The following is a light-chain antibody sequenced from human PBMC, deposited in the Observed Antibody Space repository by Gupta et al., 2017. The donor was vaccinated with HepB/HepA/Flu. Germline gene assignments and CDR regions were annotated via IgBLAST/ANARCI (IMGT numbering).Light chain of an antibody. V-gene: IGLV6-57*02. CDR2: EDN. CDR1: SGSIASNY. Sequence: NFMLTQPHSVSESPGKTVTISCTGSSGSIASNYVQWYQQRPGSAPTTVIYEDNQRPSGVPDRFSCSIDSYSNSASLTISGMKTEDEADYSCQSYDSSNWVFGGGTKLTVL. J-gene: IGLJ3*02. CDR3: QSYDSSNWV.